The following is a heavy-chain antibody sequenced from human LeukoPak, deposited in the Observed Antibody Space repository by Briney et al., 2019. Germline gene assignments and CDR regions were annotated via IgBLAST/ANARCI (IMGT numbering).Heavy chain of an antibody. Sequence: SETLSLTCTVSGGSISSYYWSWIRQPPGKGLEWIGSIYHSGSTYYDPSLKSRVTISVDTSKNQFSLKLSSVTAADTAVYYCARGKYFDYWGQGTLVTVSS. CDR3: ARGKYFDY. V-gene: IGHV4-38-2*02. CDR2: IYHSGST. CDR1: GGSISSYY. J-gene: IGHJ4*02.